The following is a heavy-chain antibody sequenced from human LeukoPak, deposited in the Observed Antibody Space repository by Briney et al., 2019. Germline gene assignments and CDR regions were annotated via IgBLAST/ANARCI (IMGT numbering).Heavy chain of an antibody. D-gene: IGHD3-22*01. Sequence: PSETLSLTCTVSGGPMYSYYWAWIRQTAEKGMDLNGRLYPVLSTSYTPPVKRRLTMSVDTSNNQFALTLSAVTAADTDVYYCARLKFYDSTGQSPRHYMDVWGKGTTVTVSS. V-gene: IGHV4-4*07. CDR3: ARLKFYDSTGQSPRHYMDV. J-gene: IGHJ6*03. CDR2: LYPVLST. CDR1: GGPMYSYY.